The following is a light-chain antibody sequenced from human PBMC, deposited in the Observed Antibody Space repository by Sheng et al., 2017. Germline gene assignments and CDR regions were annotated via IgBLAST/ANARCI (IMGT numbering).Light chain of an antibody. Sequence: DIQMTQSPSSLSASVGDRVTITCRASQGISNYLAWYQQKPGKVPKLLIYAASTLQSGVPSRFSGSGSGTDFTLTISSLQPEDVATYYCQKXNSXPPLTFGQGTRLEIK. V-gene: IGKV1-27*01. CDR2: AAS. J-gene: IGKJ5*01. CDR3: QKXNSXPPLT. CDR1: QGISNY.